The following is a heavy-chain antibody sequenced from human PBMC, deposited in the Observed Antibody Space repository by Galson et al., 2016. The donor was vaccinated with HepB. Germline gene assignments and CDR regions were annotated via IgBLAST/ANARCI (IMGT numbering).Heavy chain of an antibody. CDR3: VKSWGTGGQANWFDP. CDR1: GFTFRTYG. D-gene: IGHD1/OR15-1a*01. CDR2: IWGDASDA. V-gene: IGHV3-33*03. J-gene: IGHJ5*02. Sequence: SLRLSCATSGFTFRTYGMHWVRQAPGKGLEWVAFIWGDASDAYYIKSVKGRFTVSRDNSKNTLYLDMNSLRDEDTAVYYCVKSWGTGGQANWFDPWGQGTLVIVSS.